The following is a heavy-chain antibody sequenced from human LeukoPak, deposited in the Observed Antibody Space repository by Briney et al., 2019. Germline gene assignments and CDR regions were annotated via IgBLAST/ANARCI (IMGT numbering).Heavy chain of an antibody. D-gene: IGHD1-20*01. CDR2: ISYTGST. J-gene: IGHJ4*02. CDR3: ARRITGTTSDSFGS. V-gene: IGHV4-39*01. Sequence: PSETLSLTCTVSGGSISSSRYFWGWIRQPPGKGLEWIGSISYTGSTYYNPSLKSRVIISVDTSKNQFSLKLSSVTAADTAVYYCARRITGTTSDSFGSWGKGTLVTVSS. CDR1: GGSISSSRYF.